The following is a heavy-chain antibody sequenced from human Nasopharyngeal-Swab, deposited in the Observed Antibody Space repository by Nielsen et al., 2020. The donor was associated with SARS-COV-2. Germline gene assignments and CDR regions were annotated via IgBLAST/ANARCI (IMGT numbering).Heavy chain of an antibody. CDR2: INHSGST. CDR1: GGSFSGYY. J-gene: IGHJ6*03. V-gene: IGHV4-34*01. CDR3: ARVGRFLEWLLSTNYYYYMDV. D-gene: IGHD3-3*01. Sequence: SETLSLTCAVYGGSFSGYYWSWIRQPPGKGLEWIGEINHSGSTNYNPSLKSRVTISVDTSKNQFSLRLSSVTAADTVVYYCARVGRFLEWLLSTNYYYYMDVWGKGTTVTVSS.